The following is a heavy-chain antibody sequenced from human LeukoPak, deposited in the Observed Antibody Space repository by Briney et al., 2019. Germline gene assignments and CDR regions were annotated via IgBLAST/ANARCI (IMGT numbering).Heavy chain of an antibody. V-gene: IGHV1-8*01. CDR3: ARVGGYYMDV. D-gene: IGHD2-15*01. J-gene: IGHJ6*03. Sequence: ASVTVSCKASGYTFTSYDINWVRQAAGQGLEWMGWMNPNSGNTGYAQKFHGRVTMTRNTSISTAYMELSSLRSEDTAVYYCARVGGYYMDVWGKGTTVTVSS. CDR2: MNPNSGNT. CDR1: GYTFTSYD.